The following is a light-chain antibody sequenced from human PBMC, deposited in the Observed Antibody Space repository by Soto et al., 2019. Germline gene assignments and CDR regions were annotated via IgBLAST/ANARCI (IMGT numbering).Light chain of an antibody. CDR3: QQYNNYWT. Sequence: TQSPATLSLSTGERATLSCRASQSISSWLAWYQQKPGKAPKLLIYKASSLESGVPSRFSGSGSATEFTLTISSLQPDDFATYYCQQYNNYWTFGQGTKVDVK. V-gene: IGKV1-5*03. J-gene: IGKJ1*01. CDR1: QSISSW. CDR2: KAS.